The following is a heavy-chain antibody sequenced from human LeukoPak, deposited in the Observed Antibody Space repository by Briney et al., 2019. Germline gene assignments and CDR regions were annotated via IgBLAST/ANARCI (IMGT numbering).Heavy chain of an antibody. CDR3: ARGVATVVQKAFDI. CDR2: VYYSGGT. CDR1: GGSITSYY. Sequence: SETLSLTCTVSGGSITSYYWSWIRQPPGAGLEGIGCVYYSGGTYYNPSLKNRVTISVDTSKNQFSLKLTSVTAADTAVYYCARGVATVVQKAFDIWGQGTMATVSP. D-gene: IGHD2-21*02. J-gene: IGHJ3*02. V-gene: IGHV4-59*01.